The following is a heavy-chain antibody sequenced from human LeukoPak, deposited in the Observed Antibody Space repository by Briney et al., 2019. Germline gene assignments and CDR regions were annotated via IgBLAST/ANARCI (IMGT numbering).Heavy chain of an antibody. CDR2: INSDGSST. J-gene: IGHJ4*02. CDR1: RFTVSSNY. D-gene: IGHD6-13*01. V-gene: IGHV3-74*01. CDR3: ARAPLSGYSSSWLVSY. Sequence: GGSLRLSCAASRFTVSSNYMTWVRQAPGKGLVWVSRINSDGSSTSYADSVKGRFTISRDNAKNTLYLQMNSLRAEDTAVYYCARAPLSGYSSSWLVSYWGQGTLVTVSS.